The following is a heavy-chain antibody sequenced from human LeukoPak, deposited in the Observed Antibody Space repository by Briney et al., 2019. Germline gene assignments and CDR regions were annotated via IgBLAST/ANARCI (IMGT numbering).Heavy chain of an antibody. J-gene: IGHJ4*02. CDR2: IYYSGST. V-gene: IGHV4-39*01. Sequence: SETLSLTCTVSGGSVSSSTYYWGWIRQPPGKGLEWIGSIYYSGSTHYNPSLKSPVTISVDTSKNQFSLKLSSVTAADTAVYYCARQDPGYSYGWYFDYWGQGTLVTVSP. D-gene: IGHD5-18*01. CDR3: ARQDPGYSYGWYFDY. CDR1: GGSVSSSTYY.